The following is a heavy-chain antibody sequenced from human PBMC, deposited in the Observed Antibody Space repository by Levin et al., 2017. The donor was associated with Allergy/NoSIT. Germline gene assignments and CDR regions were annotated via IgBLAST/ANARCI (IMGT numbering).Heavy chain of an antibody. J-gene: IGHJ4*02. CDR3: ARDRRSRPRPPSDY. CDR1: GYTFTSSG. CDR2: ISPYNGDT. Sequence: ASVKVSCKASGYTFTSSGISWVRQAPGQGLEWMGWISPYNGDTNYAQKFQGRVTMATDTSTTTVYMELRSLRSDDTAVYYCARDRRSRPRPPSDYWGQGTRVTVSS. V-gene: IGHV1-18*01. D-gene: IGHD1-26*01.